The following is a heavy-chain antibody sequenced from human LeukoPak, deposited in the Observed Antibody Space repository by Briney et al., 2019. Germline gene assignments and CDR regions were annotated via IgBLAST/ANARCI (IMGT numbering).Heavy chain of an antibody. CDR1: GGSFSGYY. Sequence: PSETLSLTCAVYGGSFSGYYWSWIRQPPGKGLEWIGEINHSGSTNYNPSLKSRVTISVDTSKNQFSLKLSSVTAADTAVYYCARGLIGYSSGWYQYWGQGTLVTVSS. D-gene: IGHD6-19*01. CDR2: INHSGST. V-gene: IGHV4-34*01. J-gene: IGHJ4*02. CDR3: ARGLIGYSSGWYQY.